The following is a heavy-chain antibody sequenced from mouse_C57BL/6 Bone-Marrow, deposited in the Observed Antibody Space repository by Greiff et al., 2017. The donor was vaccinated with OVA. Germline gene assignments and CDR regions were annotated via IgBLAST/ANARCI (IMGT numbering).Heavy chain of an antibody. CDR1: GFNIKNTY. Sequence: EVQLQQSVAELVRPGASVKLSCTASGFNIKNTYMHWVKQRPEQGLEWIGRIDPANGNTKYAPKFQGKATLTADKSSSTAYMELRSLTSEDSAVYFCASEGTTVVAVDYWGQGTTLTVSS. V-gene: IGHV14-3*01. J-gene: IGHJ2*01. D-gene: IGHD1-1*01. CDR2: IDPANGNT. CDR3: ASEGTTVVAVDY.